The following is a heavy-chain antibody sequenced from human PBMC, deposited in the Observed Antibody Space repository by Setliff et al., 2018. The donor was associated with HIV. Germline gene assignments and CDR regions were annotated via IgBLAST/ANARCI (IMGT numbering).Heavy chain of an antibody. CDR1: GGSFSGYY. CDR3: ARVPPGPYYYYMDV. CDR2: INHSGST. Sequence: PSETLSLTCAVYGGSFSGYYWSWIRQPPGKGLEWIGEINHSGSTNYNPSLKSRVTISLDTSKNQFSLKLSSVTAADTAVYYCARVPPGPYYYYMDVWGKGTTVTVSS. J-gene: IGHJ6*03. V-gene: IGHV4-34*01.